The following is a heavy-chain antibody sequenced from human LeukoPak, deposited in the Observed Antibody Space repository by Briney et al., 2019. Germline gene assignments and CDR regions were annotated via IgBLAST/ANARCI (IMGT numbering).Heavy chain of an antibody. CDR2: IYYSGRN. CDR1: GGSFSAYY. CDR3: ARVGGGSYFDY. J-gene: IGHJ4*02. Sequence: SETLSLTCAVFGGSFSAYYWKWIRQRPGEGVERSGYIYYSGRNTYTPSLKSRVTISVDTSKNQFSLKLSSVPAADTAVYYCARVGGGSYFDYWGQGTLVTVSS. V-gene: IGHV4-59*01. D-gene: IGHD1-26*01.